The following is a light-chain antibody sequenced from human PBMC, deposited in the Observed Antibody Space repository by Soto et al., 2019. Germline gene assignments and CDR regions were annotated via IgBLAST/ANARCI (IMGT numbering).Light chain of an antibody. CDR3: KQYGSSPCT. V-gene: IGKV3-20*01. J-gene: IGKJ1*01. Sequence: EIVLTQSPGTLSLSPGERATLSCRASQSVSSNYLAWYQQKPGQAPRPLIYGASSRATGIPDRFSGSGAGTDFTLTIRRLESEDFAVYYCKQYGSSPCTFGQGIKVEIK. CDR1: QSVSSNY. CDR2: GAS.